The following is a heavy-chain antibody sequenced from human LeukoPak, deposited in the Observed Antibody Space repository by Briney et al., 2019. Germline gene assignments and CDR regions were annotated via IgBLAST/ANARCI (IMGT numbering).Heavy chain of an antibody. CDR2: INPNSGGT. D-gene: IGHD6-13*01. CDR3: AREEQLVRGGNWFDP. Sequence: ASVKVSCKASGYTFTGYYMHWVRQAPGQGLEWMGRINPNSGGTNYAQKFQGSVTMTRDTSISTAYMELSRLRSDDTAVYYCAREEQLVRGGNWFDPWGQGTLVTVSS. CDR1: GYTFTGYY. J-gene: IGHJ5*02. V-gene: IGHV1-2*06.